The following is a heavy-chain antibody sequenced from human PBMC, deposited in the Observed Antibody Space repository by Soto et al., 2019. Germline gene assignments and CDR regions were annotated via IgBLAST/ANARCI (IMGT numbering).Heavy chain of an antibody. CDR1: GFTFDDYA. V-gene: IGHV3-9*01. J-gene: IGHJ6*03. CDR2: INWNSGNI. Sequence: EVHLVESGGGLVQPGRSLRLSCAASGFTFDDYAMHWVRQAPGKGLEWVSGINWNSGNIGFADSVKGRFTVSRDNAKKSLYLQMSSLRAEDTASYYCARGSGYSIYYDLDVWGKGTTVTVSS. D-gene: IGHD5-12*01. CDR3: ARGSGYSIYYDLDV.